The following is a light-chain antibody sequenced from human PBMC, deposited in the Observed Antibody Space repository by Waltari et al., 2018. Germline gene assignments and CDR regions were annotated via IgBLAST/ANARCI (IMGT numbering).Light chain of an antibody. V-gene: IGKV3-15*01. CDR1: QSVTTN. Sequence: EVVMTQSPASLSVSPGERVTLSCRASQSVTTNLAWYQQKPGQAPRLLIYDTSTRAPGFPARFSGSGSDTEFTLIISSLQSEDFAVYYCQQYNNWPLTFGQGTRVEIK. CDR3: QQYNNWPLT. CDR2: DTS. J-gene: IGKJ1*01.